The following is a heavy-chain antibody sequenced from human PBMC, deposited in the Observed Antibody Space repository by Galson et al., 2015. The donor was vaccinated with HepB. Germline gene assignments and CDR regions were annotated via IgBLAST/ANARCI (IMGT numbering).Heavy chain of an antibody. D-gene: IGHD3-10*01. CDR2: ISAYNISS. Sequence: SVKVSCKASGYAFNNFGISWVRRAPGQGLEWMGWISAYNISSTYAQNFQGRLTMTTDTSTSTAYMELRSLTSDDTAVYYCVRALWATVRGLMTIVALDSWGQGTLVTVSS. V-gene: IGHV1-18*04. J-gene: IGHJ4*02. CDR1: GYAFNNFG. CDR3: VRALWATVRGLMTIVALDS.